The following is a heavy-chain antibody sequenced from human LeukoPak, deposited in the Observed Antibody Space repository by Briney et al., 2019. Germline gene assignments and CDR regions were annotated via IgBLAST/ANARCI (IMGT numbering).Heavy chain of an antibody. CDR3: VRDGDTSGYTN. CDR2: IKQDGSEK. V-gene: IGHV3-7*01. CDR1: GFTFSSYW. Sequence: GGSLRLSCAASGFTFSSYWMHWVCQAPGKGLEWVANIKQDGSEKYYVDSVKGRFTISRDNAKNSLYLQMNSLRAEDTAVYSCVRDGDTSGYTNWGQGTLVTVSS. J-gene: IGHJ4*02. D-gene: IGHD3-22*01.